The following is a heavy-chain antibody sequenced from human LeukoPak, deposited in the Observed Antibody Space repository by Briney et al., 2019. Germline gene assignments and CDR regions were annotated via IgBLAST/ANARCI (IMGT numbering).Heavy chain of an antibody. V-gene: IGHV1-3*01. CDR3: ARPFRGVSGYDAFDM. J-gene: IGHJ3*02. CDR2: INAGNGNT. D-gene: IGHD3-10*01. CDR1: GYTFSTSV. Sequence: ASVKVSCKASGYTFSTSVMHWVRQAPGQRLEWMGWINAGNGNTKYSDSFQGRVTFTRDTSATTVYMDLSSLRSEDTAVYYCARPFRGVSGYDAFDMWGQGTFVTVSS.